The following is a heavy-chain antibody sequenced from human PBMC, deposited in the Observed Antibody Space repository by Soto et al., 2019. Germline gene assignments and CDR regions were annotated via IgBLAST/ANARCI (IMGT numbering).Heavy chain of an antibody. Sequence: PGGSLRLSCAASGFTFSSYWMSWVRQAPGKGLEWVANIKEEGSEKYYVDSVKGRFTIYRENAKSSVYLKMNSLRAEDTAVYYCGRASVAGYYGWSGYSSPVDYWGQGTLVTVSS. J-gene: IGHJ4*02. CDR1: GFTFSSYW. CDR3: GRASVAGYYGWSGYSSPVDY. V-gene: IGHV3-7*03. D-gene: IGHD3-3*01. CDR2: IKEEGSEK.